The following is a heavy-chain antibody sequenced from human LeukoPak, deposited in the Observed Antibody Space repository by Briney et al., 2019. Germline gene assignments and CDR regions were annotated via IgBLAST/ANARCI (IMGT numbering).Heavy chain of an antibody. D-gene: IGHD2-8*02. CDR2: INKDGSEK. V-gene: IGHV3-7*03. CDR1: RFTFSGYW. J-gene: IGHJ4*02. Sequence: GGSLRLSCVVSRFTFSGYWMRWVRQAPGKGLEWVAAINKDGSEKRYVDSVEGRFTISRDNARNSVYLRMTSLGAEDTAVYYCATYTQHFGAPGGADYWGLGTLVTVSS. CDR3: ATYTQHFGAPGGADY.